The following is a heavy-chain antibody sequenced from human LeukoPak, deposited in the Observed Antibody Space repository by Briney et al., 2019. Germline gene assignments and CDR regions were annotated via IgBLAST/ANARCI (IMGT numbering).Heavy chain of an antibody. D-gene: IGHD2/OR15-2a*01. V-gene: IGHV4-59*08. J-gene: IGHJ6*02. Sequence: PSETLSLTCTVSGGSISSYYWSWIRQPPGKGLEWIGYIYYSGSTKYNPSLKSRVTISVDTSKNQFSLNLSSVTAADTAVYYCARSLLLXXXTYYYGMDVWGQGTTVTVSX. CDR3: ARSLLLXXXTYYYGMDV. CDR2: IYYSGST. CDR1: GGSISSYY.